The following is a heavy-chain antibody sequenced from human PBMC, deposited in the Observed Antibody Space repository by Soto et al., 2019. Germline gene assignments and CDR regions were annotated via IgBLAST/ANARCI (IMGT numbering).Heavy chain of an antibody. CDR2: ISSSSSYI. D-gene: IGHD3-22*01. CDR1: GFTFSSYS. CDR3: ARVGSGYHSDYYGMDV. J-gene: IGHJ6*02. V-gene: IGHV3-21*01. Sequence: GGSLRLSCAASGFTFSSYSMNWVRQAPGKGLEWVSSISSSSSYIYYADSVKGRFTISRDNAKNSLYLQMNSLRAEDTAVYYCARVGSGYHSDYYGMDVWGQGTTVTVSS.